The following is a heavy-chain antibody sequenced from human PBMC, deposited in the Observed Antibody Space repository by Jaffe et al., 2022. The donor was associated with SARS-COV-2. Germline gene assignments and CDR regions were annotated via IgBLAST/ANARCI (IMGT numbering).Heavy chain of an antibody. D-gene: IGHD3-10*01. CDR1: GFTFRNYG. J-gene: IGHJ6*02. CDR2: ISFDGSNK. Sequence: QVQLVESGGGVVQPGRSLRLSCAASGFTFRNYGMHWVRQAPGKGLEWVAFISFDGSNKNYADSVKGRFTISRDNSKNTLYLQMNSLRLEDTAVYYCVKDRGLDYGMDVWGQGTTVTASS. V-gene: IGHV3-30*18. CDR3: VKDRGLDYGMDV.